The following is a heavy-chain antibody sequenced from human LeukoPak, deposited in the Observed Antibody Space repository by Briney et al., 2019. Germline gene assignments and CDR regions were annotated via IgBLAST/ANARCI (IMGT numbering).Heavy chain of an antibody. D-gene: IGHD5-12*01. J-gene: IGHJ4*02. CDR3: ARVLRGHFDY. V-gene: IGHV3-23*01. CDR2: ISGSGGST. Sequence: GGSLRLSCAASGFTFSRYGMSWVRQAPGKGLEWVSVISGSGGSTYYADSVKGRFTISRDNSKNTLYLQMNSLRAEDTAVYYCARVLRGHFDYWGQGTLVTVSS. CDR1: GFTFSRYG.